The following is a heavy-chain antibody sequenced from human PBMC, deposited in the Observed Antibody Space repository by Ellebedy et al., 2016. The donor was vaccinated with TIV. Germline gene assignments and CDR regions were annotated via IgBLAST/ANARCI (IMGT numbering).Heavy chain of an antibody. J-gene: IGHJ4*02. V-gene: IGHV3-74*01. D-gene: IGHD6-6*01. CDR3: AREKDFGYSSSPPDY. CDR2: INSDGSST. Sequence: PGGSLRLSCAASGFTFSSYWMHWVRQAPGKGLVWVSRINSDGSSTSYADSVKGRFTISRDNSKNTLYLQMNSLRAEDTAVYYCAREKDFGYSSSPPDYWGQGTLVTVSS. CDR1: GFTFSSYW.